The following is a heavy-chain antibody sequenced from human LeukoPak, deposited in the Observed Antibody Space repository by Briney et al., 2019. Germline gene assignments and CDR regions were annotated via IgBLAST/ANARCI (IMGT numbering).Heavy chain of an antibody. V-gene: IGHV3-23*01. Sequence: GGSLRLSCVGSGFSFSTYGMGWVRQTPGKGLEWVSAISTTGGYTEDADSVKGRFTISRDNSQNTLFLQMHSLRAEDTAVYYCAKKPATIKFPFDVWGQGTLVTVSP. CDR2: ISTTGGYT. CDR3: AKKPATIKFPFDV. J-gene: IGHJ4*02. D-gene: IGHD5-24*01. CDR1: GFSFSTYG.